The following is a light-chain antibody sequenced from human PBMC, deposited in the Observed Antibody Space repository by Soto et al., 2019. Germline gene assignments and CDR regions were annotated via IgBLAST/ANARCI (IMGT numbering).Light chain of an antibody. CDR2: GTS. V-gene: IGKV3-20*01. CDR3: QHYGSSRT. Sequence: EIVLTQSPGTLSLSPGERATLACRASQSVSSSYLGWYQQKPGQAPRLLIWGTSNRARGIPDRFSGSGSGTEFTLTINRLAPEDFAVYYCQHYGSSRTFGQGTKVDIK. CDR1: QSVSSSY. J-gene: IGKJ1*01.